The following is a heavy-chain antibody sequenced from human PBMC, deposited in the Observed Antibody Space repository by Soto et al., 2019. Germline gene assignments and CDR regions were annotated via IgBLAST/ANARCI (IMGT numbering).Heavy chain of an antibody. CDR3: ARSYSGDPTALDY. Sequence: EVQLLESGGGLVQPGGSLRLSCAASGFTFSSYSMNWVRQAPGKGLEWVSSISSSSSYIYYADSVKGRFTISRDNAKNSLYLQMNSLRAEDTAVYYCARSYSGDPTALDYWGQGTLVTVSS. J-gene: IGHJ4*02. D-gene: IGHD2-15*01. V-gene: IGHV3-21*01. CDR1: GFTFSSYS. CDR2: ISSSSSYI.